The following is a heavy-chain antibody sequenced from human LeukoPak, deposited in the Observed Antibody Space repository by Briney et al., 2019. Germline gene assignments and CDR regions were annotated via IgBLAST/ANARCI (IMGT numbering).Heavy chain of an antibody. CDR2: ISYDGSNK. J-gene: IGHJ4*02. CDR3: ARGYSYGYRAFSHFDY. CDR1: GFTFSSYA. D-gene: IGHD5-18*01. Sequence: GRSLRLSCAASGFTFSSYAMHWVRQAPGKGLEWVAVISYDGSNKYYADSVKGRFTISRDNSKNTLYLQMSSLRAEDTAVYYCARGYSYGYRAFSHFDYWGQGTLVTVSS. V-gene: IGHV3-30*15.